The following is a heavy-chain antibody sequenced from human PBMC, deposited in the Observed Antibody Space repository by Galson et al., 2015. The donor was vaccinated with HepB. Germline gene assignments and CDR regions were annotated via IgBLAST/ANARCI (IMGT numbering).Heavy chain of an antibody. D-gene: IGHD5-12*01. CDR3: ARVRSGYDMGRQFFDY. CDR1: GYTFTSYA. V-gene: IGHV1-3*01. Sequence: SVKVSCKASGYTFTSYAMHWVRQAPGQRLEWMGWINAGNGNTKYSQKFQGRVTITRDTSASTAYMELSSLRSEDTAVYYCARVRSGYDMGRQFFDYWGQGTLVTVSS. J-gene: IGHJ4*02. CDR2: INAGNGNT.